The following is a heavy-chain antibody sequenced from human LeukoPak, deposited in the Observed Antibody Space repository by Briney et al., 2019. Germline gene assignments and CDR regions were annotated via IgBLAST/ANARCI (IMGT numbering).Heavy chain of an antibody. V-gene: IGHV3-7*01. Sequence: GGSLRLSCAASGFTFSDYWMSWVRQTPGKGLEWVANIKRDGSDQNYVDSVKGRFTISRDNAKNSLYLQMNSLRAEDTAMYYCVGPKDWGQGTLVTVSS. CDR3: VGPKD. CDR2: IKRDGSDQ. J-gene: IGHJ4*02. CDR1: GFTFSDYW.